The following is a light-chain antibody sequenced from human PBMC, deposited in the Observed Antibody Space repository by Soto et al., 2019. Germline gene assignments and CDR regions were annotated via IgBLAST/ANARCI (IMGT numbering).Light chain of an antibody. CDR2: GAS. CDR1: QSVSSSY. Sequence: EIVLTQSPGTLSLSPGERATLSCRASQSVSSSYLAWYQQKPGQAPRLLIYGASSRATGIPDRFSGSGSGTDFTLTISRLEPEDFAVYYCQRYGSSTVTFGQGTKVEIK. CDR3: QRYGSSTVT. J-gene: IGKJ1*01. V-gene: IGKV3-20*01.